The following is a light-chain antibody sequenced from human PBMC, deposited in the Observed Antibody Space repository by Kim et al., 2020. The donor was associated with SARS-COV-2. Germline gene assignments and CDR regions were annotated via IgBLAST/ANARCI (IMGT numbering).Light chain of an antibody. V-gene: IGKV2-28*01. CDR1: QSLLFSNGYNY. Sequence: IVMTQLPLSLPVTAGEPASISCRSSQSLLFSNGYNYLDWYLQKPGQSPQLLIYLGSNRASGVSDRFSGSGSGTDFTLRIRRVEGDDVVVCYMKQAVCVSTCGQGTKLEIK. CDR2: LGS. J-gene: IGKJ2*01. CDR3: KQAVCVST.